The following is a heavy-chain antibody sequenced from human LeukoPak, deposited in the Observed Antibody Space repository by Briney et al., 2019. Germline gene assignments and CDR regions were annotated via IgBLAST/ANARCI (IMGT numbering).Heavy chain of an antibody. CDR3: ARAPAAGH. CDR1: GGSFSGYY. Sequence: KPSETLSLTCAVYGGSFSGYYWSWIRQPPGKGLEWIGEINHSGSTNYNPSLKSRVTISVDTSKNQFSLKLSSVTAADTAVYYCARAPAAGHWGQGTLVTVSS. CDR2: INHSGST. J-gene: IGHJ4*02. V-gene: IGHV4-34*01. D-gene: IGHD6-25*01.